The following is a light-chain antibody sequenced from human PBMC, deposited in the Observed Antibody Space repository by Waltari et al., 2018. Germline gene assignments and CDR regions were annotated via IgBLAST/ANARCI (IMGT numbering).Light chain of an antibody. CDR1: SRDVGGHDY. J-gene: IGLJ2*01. CDR2: DVN. CDR3: SSYSTSSSLIL. Sequence: QSALSQPASVSGSPGQSITISCTGASRDVGGHDYVLWYQQHPGKAPKLIIRDVNNRPSGVSNRFSGSKSGNTASLTISGLQAEDEADYYCSSYSTSSSLILFGEGTKVTVL. V-gene: IGLV2-14*03.